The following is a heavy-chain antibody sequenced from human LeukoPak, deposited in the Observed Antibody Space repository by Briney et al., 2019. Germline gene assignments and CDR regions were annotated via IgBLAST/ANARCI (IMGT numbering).Heavy chain of an antibody. CDR2: ISSSDSTI. D-gene: IGHD2-2*01. Sequence: PGGSLRLSCAASGFTFSDYYMTWIRQAPGKGLEWVSYISSSDSTIYYADSVKGRFTISRDNAKNSLYLQMNSLRAEDTALYYCVKGIGYCSSISCHFEYWGQGTLVTVSS. J-gene: IGHJ4*02. V-gene: IGHV3-11*01. CDR3: VKGIGYCSSISCHFEY. CDR1: GFTFSDYY.